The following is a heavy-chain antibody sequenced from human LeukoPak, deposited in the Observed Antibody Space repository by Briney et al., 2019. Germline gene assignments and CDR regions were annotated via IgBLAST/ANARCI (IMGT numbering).Heavy chain of an antibody. CDR1: GFTFSSYG. J-gene: IGHJ6*02. Sequence: GGSLRLSCAASGFTFSSYGMHWVRQAPGKGLEWVAVISYDGSNKYYADSVKGRFTISRDNSKNTLYLQMNSLRAEDTAVYYCAKGRVRGVTYYYYGMDVWGQGTTVTVSS. V-gene: IGHV3-30*18. D-gene: IGHD3-10*01. CDR2: ISYDGSNK. CDR3: AKGRVRGVTYYYYGMDV.